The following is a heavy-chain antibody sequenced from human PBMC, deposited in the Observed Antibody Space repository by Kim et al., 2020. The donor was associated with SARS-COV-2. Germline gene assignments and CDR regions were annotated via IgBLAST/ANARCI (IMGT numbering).Heavy chain of an antibody. J-gene: IGHJ6*02. Sequence: YGDSWNGRFTISRDNATNSLYLQLTSLRPEDTALYYCAKAVAGTFYGMDVWGQGTTVTVSS. CDR3: AKAVAGTFYGMDV. V-gene: IGHV3-9*01. D-gene: IGHD6-19*01.